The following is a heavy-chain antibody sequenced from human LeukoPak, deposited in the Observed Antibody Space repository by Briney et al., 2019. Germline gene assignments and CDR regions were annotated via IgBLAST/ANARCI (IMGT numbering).Heavy chain of an antibody. V-gene: IGHV4-38-2*01. CDR1: GSSVNSDQY. J-gene: IGHJ3*02. D-gene: IGHD3-16*02. CDR3: AMLRLGELSLLGDAYDI. Sequence: PSETLSPTCDVSGSSVNSDQYWGWMRHSPGAGLEWIGSVHQTGSPYYNPSLGSRVSLSIDSTKNSFSLRLSSVTAADTAVYYCAMLRLGELSLLGDAYDIWGQGTMVTVSS. CDR2: VHQTGSP.